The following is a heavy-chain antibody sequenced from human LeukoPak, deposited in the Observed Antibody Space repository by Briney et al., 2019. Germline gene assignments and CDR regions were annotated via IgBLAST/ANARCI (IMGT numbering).Heavy chain of an antibody. Sequence: PSETLSLTCTVPGGPISNYYWNWIRLPPGKGLEWIGSFSNSGRTNSNPSLKTRVTISVHTSKNQFSLRLTSVTAADTAVYYCARSSYYDDAFDFWGQGTLVTVSS. D-gene: IGHD3-22*01. V-gene: IGHV4-59*01. CDR2: FSNSGRT. J-gene: IGHJ4*02. CDR1: GGPISNYY. CDR3: ARSSYYDDAFDF.